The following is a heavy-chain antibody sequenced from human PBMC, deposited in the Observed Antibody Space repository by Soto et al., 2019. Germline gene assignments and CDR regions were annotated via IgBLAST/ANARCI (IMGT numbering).Heavy chain of an antibody. Sequence: SETLSLTCDVSGESISSGGFSWSWIRQPPGKGPEWIGYIFHGGSTYSNPSLKSRVAISLDRSKNQFSLKLRSVTAADTVVYYCARGGDYYFDHWGQGTLVTVS. J-gene: IGHJ4*02. D-gene: IGHD2-21*02. CDR3: ARGGDYYFDH. CDR1: GESISSGGFS. V-gene: IGHV4-30-2*01. CDR2: IFHGGST.